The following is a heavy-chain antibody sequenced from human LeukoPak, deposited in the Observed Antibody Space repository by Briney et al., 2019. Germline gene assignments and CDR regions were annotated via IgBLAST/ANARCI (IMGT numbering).Heavy chain of an antibody. D-gene: IGHD4-17*01. J-gene: IGHJ4*02. CDR1: GFTFSSYW. CDR2: IKQDGSEK. CDR3: ARDGAYGDYGQYYFDY. Sequence: PGGSLGLSCAASGFTFSSYWMSWVRQAPGKGLEWVANIKQDGSEKYYVDSVKGRFTISRDNAKNSLYLQMNSLRAEDTAVYYCARDGAYGDYGQYYFDYWGQGTLVTVSS. V-gene: IGHV3-7*01.